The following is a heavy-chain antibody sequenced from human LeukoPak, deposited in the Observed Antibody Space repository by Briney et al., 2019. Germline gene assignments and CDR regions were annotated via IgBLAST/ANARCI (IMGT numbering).Heavy chain of an antibody. Sequence: ASVKVSCKASGYTFTSYAMHWVRQAPGQRLEWMGWINAGNGNTKYSQKFQGRDTITRDTSASTAYMELSSLRSEDTAVYYCARDAYCSSTSCYDWYFDLWGRGTLVTVSS. J-gene: IGHJ2*01. D-gene: IGHD2-2*01. CDR1: GYTFTSYA. V-gene: IGHV1-3*01. CDR3: ARDAYCSSTSCYDWYFDL. CDR2: INAGNGNT.